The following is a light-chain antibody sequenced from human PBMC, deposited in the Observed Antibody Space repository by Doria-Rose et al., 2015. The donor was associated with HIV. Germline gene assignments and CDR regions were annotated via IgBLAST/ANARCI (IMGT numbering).Light chain of an antibody. CDR3: QQYYDTPS. CDR2: WAS. V-gene: IGKV4-1*01. CDR1: QSLLYTSKHY. Sequence: DIRLTQSPESLGMSLGERATLNCKSNQSLLYTSKHYLAWYQQKPGQPPKLLIYWASTRQSGVTVRFSGSGSGTDFTLTISSLEAEDVAVYYCQQYYDTPSFGPGTTVDIK. J-gene: IGKJ3*01.